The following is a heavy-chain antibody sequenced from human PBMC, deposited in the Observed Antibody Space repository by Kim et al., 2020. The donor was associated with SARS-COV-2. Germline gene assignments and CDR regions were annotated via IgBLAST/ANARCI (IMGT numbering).Heavy chain of an antibody. CDR1: GFTFDDYA. J-gene: IGHJ3*02. Sequence: GGSLRLSCAASGFTFDDYAMHWVRQAPGKGLEWVSLISWDGGSTYYADSVKGRFTISRDNSKNSLYLQMNSLRAEDTALYYCAKVYYDSSGYYEGAFDIWGQGTMVTVSS. CDR3: AKVYYDSSGYYEGAFDI. V-gene: IGHV3-43D*03. D-gene: IGHD3-22*01. CDR2: ISWDGGST.